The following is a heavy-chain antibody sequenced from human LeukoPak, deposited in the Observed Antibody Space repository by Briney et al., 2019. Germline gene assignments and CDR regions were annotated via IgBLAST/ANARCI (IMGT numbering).Heavy chain of an antibody. CDR3: ATLTGYSSESWFDP. CDR1: GGSFSGYY. J-gene: IGHJ5*02. V-gene: IGHV4-34*01. CDR2: INHSGST. Sequence: SETLSLTCAVYGGSFSGYYWSWIRQPPGKRLEWIGEINHSGSTNYNPSLKSRVTISVDTSKNQFSLKLSSVTAADTAVYYCATLTGYSSESWFDPWGQGILVTVSS. D-gene: IGHD3-9*01.